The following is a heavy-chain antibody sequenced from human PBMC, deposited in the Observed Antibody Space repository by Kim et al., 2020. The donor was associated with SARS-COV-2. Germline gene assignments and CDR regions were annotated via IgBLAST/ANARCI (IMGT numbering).Heavy chain of an antibody. D-gene: IGHD6-13*01. CDR2: IKSKTDGGTT. CDR3: TTGPTIAAAGTETI. CDR1: GFTFSNAW. Sequence: GGSLRLSCAASGFTFSNAWMSWVRQAPGKGLEWVGRIKSKTDGGTTDYAAPVKGRFTISRDDSKNTLYLQMNSLKTEDTAVYYCTTGPTIAAAGTETIWGQGTMVTVSS. V-gene: IGHV3-15*01. J-gene: IGHJ3*02.